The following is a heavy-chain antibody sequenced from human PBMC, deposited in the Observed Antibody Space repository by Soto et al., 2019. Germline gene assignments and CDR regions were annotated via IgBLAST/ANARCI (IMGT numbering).Heavy chain of an antibody. CDR1: GYIFTRYG. CDR3: ARWISGSYSDWFDP. V-gene: IGHV1-18*04. D-gene: IGHD1-26*01. Sequence: QVQLVQSGAEVKKPGASVKVSCKASGYIFTRYGVTWVRQAPGQGLEWMRWISAHNGKTNYAQKVQGRVTMTTDTSTSTAYMELRSLRSDDTAVYYCARWISGSYSDWFDPWGQGTLVTVSS. CDR2: ISAHNGKT. J-gene: IGHJ5*02.